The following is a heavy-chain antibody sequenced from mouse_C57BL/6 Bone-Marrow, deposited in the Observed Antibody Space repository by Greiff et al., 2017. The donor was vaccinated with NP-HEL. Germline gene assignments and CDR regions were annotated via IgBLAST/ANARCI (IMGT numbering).Heavy chain of an antibody. V-gene: IGHV1-63*01. J-gene: IGHJ1*03. CDR2: IYTGGGYT. CDR3: ARRVVTTYFDV. D-gene: IGHD2-3*01. Sequence: VQLQQSGAELVRPGTSVKMSCKASGYTFTNYWIGWAKQRPGHGLEWIGDIYTGGGYTNYNEKFKGKATLTADKSSSTAYMQFSSLTSEDSAIYYCARRVVTTYFDVWGTGTTVTVSS. CDR1: GYTFTNYW.